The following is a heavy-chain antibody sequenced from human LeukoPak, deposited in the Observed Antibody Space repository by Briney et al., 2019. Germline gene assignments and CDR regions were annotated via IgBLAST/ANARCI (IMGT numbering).Heavy chain of an antibody. CDR3: ARDGDYGDTYYYYYMDV. CDR2: ISSSSSYI. V-gene: IGHV3-21*01. Sequence: GGSLRLSCAASGFTFSSYSMNWVRQAPGKGLEWVSSISSSSSYIYYADSVKGRFTISRDNAKNSLYLQMNSLRAEDTAVYYCARDGDYGDTYYYYYMDVWGKGTTVTVSS. J-gene: IGHJ6*03. CDR1: GFTFSSYS. D-gene: IGHD4-17*01.